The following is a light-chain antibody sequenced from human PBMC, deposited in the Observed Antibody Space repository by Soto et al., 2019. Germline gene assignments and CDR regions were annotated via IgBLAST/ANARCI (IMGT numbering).Light chain of an antibody. J-gene: IGKJ4*01. CDR3: QKYNSALQVT. CDR1: QGISNY. Sequence: DIQMTQSPSSLSASVGYRVTITCRASQGISNYLAWYQQKPGKVPKLLIYAASTLQSGVPSRFSGSGSGTDFTLTISSLQPEDVATYYCQKYNSALQVTFGGGTKVDIK. V-gene: IGKV1-27*01. CDR2: AAS.